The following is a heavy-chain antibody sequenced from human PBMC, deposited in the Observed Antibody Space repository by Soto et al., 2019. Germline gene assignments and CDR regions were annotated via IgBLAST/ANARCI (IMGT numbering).Heavy chain of an antibody. CDR3: TRVDLYDFWSGYYTGPPPIYYYMDV. D-gene: IGHD3-3*01. CDR1: GFTFGDYA. J-gene: IGHJ6*03. V-gene: IGHV3-49*03. Sequence: GGSLRLSCTASGFTFGDYAMSWFRQAPGKGLEWVGFIRSKAYGGTTEYAASVKGRFTISRDDSKSIAYLQMNSLKTEDTAVYYCTRVDLYDFWSGYYTGPPPIYYYMDVWGKGTTVTVSS. CDR2: IRSKAYGGTT.